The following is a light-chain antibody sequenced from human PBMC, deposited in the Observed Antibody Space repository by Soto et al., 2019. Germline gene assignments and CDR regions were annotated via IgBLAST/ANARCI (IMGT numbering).Light chain of an antibody. CDR3: QQYNNWPRT. Sequence: ETVMTQSPATLSVSPGERATLSCRASQSVSSNLAWYQQKPGQAPRLLIYGPSTRATGIPARFSGSGSGTEFTLTISSLQSEDFAVYYCQQYNNWPRTFGQGTKVEIK. J-gene: IGKJ1*01. CDR1: QSVSSN. CDR2: GPS. V-gene: IGKV3-15*01.